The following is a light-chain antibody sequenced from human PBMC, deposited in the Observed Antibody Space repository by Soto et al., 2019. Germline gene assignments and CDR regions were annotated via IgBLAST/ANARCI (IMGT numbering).Light chain of an antibody. J-gene: IGKJ5*01. V-gene: IGKV1-39*01. Sequence: DIQMTQSPSSLSASVGDRVTITCRASESINRHLNWYQQKPGKAPKLLIYAASSLQNGVPSRFSGSGSGPDFTLTISNLQPEDFATYYCQQSYSTLSITFGQGTRLEIK. CDR2: AAS. CDR3: QQSYSTLSIT. CDR1: ESINRH.